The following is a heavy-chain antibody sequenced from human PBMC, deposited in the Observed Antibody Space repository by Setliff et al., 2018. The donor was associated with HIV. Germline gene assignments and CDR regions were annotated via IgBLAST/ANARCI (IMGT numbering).Heavy chain of an antibody. CDR2: INHRGST. CDR3: ARGGSSGGYAWFDP. Sequence: SETLSLTCAVSGGLFTGYYWSWIRQPPGKGLEWIGEINHRGSTNHNPSLKSRVTISVDTSKNQFSLKLSSVIAADTAVYYCARGGSSGGYAWFDPWGQGTLVTVSS. J-gene: IGHJ5*02. V-gene: IGHV4-34*01. D-gene: IGHD6-19*01. CDR1: GGLFTGYY.